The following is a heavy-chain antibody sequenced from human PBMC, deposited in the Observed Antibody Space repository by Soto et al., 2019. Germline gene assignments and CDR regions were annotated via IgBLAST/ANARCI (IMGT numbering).Heavy chain of an antibody. CDR2: IIPIFGTA. V-gene: IGHV1-69*13. J-gene: IGHJ5*02. CDR3: AREVYSNQRNWFAP. D-gene: IGHD4-4*01. Sequence: GASVKVSCKASGGTFSSYAISWVRQAPGQGLEWMGGIIPIFGTANYAQKFQGRVTITADESTSTAYMELSSLRSEDTAVYYCAREVYSNQRNWFAPWGQGTLVTVSS. CDR1: GGTFSSYA.